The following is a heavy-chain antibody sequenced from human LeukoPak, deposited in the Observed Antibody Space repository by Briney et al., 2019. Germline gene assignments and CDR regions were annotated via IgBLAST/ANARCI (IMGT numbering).Heavy chain of an antibody. CDR3: ARGYSGSYYFNDY. J-gene: IGHJ4*02. CDR2: ISSSSSYI. V-gene: IGHV3-21*01. Sequence: GGSLRLSCAASGFTFRSYSMNWVRQAPGKGLEWGSSISSSSSYIYYADSVKGRFTISRDNAKNSLYLQMNSLRAEDTAVYYCARGYSGSYYFNDYWGQGTLVTVSS. D-gene: IGHD1-26*01. CDR1: GFTFRSYS.